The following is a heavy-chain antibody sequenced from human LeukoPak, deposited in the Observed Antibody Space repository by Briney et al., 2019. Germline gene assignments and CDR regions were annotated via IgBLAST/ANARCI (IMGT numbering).Heavy chain of an antibody. V-gene: IGHV3-53*01. CDR3: ARYRPYVGIAYFDY. CDR2: IYSGGST. D-gene: IGHD3-16*01. J-gene: IGHJ4*02. Sequence: PGGSLRLSCAASGFTVSSNYTSWVRQAPGKGLEWVSVIYSGGSTYYADSVKGRFTISRDNSKNTLYLQMNSLRAEDTAVYYCARYRPYVGIAYFDYWGQGTLVTVSS. CDR1: GFTVSSNY.